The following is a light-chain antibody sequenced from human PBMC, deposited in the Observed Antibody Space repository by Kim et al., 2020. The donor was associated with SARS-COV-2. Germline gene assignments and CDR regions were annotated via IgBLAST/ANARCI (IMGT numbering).Light chain of an antibody. CDR2: DAS. J-gene: IGKJ4*01. Sequence: VSPGERDTLSCRASQSANSNLAWYQQKPGQAPRLLIYDASTRATDIPARFSGSGSGTDFTLTISCLQSEDFAVYYCQQYDKWPLTFGGGTKVDIK. CDR3: QQYDKWPLT. CDR1: QSANSN. V-gene: IGKV3-15*01.